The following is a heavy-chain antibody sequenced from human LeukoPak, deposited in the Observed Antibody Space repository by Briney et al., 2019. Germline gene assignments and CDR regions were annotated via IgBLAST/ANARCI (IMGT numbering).Heavy chain of an antibody. J-gene: IGHJ4*02. Sequence: KTGGSLRLSCAASGFTFSPYWMHWVRQAPGKGLEWVGRIKPKTDGETTEYAAPVKGRFSISRDDSKNMLYLQMNSLKTEDTAVYYCITPLPYSAQGGQGTLVTVSS. CDR1: GFTFSPYW. CDR3: ITPLPYSAQ. CDR2: IKPKTDGETT. V-gene: IGHV3-15*07. D-gene: IGHD2-21*01.